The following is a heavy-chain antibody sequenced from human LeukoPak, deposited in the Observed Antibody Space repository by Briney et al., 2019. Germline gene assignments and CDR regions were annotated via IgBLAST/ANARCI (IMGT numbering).Heavy chain of an antibody. CDR3: AKGGQGYSYGGGFDP. D-gene: IGHD5-18*01. CDR2: ISGSGGST. Sequence: GGSLRLSCAASGFTFSSYAMSWVRQAPGKGLEWVSAISGSGGSTYYADSVKGRFTISRDNSKNTLYLQMNSLRAEDTAVYYCAKGGQGYSYGGGFDPWGQGTLVTVSS. V-gene: IGHV3-23*01. J-gene: IGHJ5*02. CDR1: GFTFSSYA.